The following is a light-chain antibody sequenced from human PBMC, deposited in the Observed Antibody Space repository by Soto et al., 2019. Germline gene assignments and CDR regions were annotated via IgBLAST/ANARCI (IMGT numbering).Light chain of an antibody. J-gene: IGKJ5*01. CDR2: GAS. Sequence: VVTPYPSTLSLSXGEIATLSCRPRQSVSSSYLAWYQQKPGQAPRVLIYGASTRATGIPDRFSGSGSGTDFTLTISRLEPEDFAVYFCQHYGSSLITVGQGTRL. V-gene: IGKV3-20*01. CDR3: QHYGSSLIT. CDR1: QSVSSSY.